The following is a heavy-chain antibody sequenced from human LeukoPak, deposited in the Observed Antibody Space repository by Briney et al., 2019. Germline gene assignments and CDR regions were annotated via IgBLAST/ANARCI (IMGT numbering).Heavy chain of an antibody. Sequence: SETLSLTCAVSGYSLSSGCYWGWIRQPPGKGLEWIGSIYHSGSTYYNPSLKSRVTISVDTSKNQFSLKLSSVTAADTAVYYCARDQGFMITCGGAYDYWGQGTLVTVSS. V-gene: IGHV4-38-2*02. CDR1: GYSLSSGCY. J-gene: IGHJ4*02. CDR3: ARDQGFMITCGGAYDY. D-gene: IGHD3-16*01. CDR2: IYHSGST.